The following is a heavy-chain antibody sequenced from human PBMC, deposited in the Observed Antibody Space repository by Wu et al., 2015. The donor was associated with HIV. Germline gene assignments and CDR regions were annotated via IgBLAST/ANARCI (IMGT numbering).Heavy chain of an antibody. CDR3: GRGRLYSDY. CDR2: INPDSGDT. CDR1: GYSFSSQY. D-gene: IGHD2-21*01. V-gene: IGHV1-2*02. Sequence: VQLVQSGAEVKKPGASVKVSCKASGYSFSSQYIHWVRQAPGQGLEWMGWINPDSGDTKSAQKFQDRVTLTTDTSTNTVYMQLRNLKSDDTAVYYCGRGRLYSDYWGQGTLVIVSS. J-gene: IGHJ4*02.